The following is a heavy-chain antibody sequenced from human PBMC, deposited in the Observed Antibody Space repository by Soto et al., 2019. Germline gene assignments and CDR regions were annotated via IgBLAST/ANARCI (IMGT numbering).Heavy chain of an antibody. CDR3: ARDNILGILYGGMDV. CDR2: IYYSGST. D-gene: IGHD3-3*01. CDR1: GGSISSGDYY. V-gene: IGHV4-30-4*01. Sequence: SETLSLTCTVSGGSISSGDYYWSWIRQPPGKGLEWIGYIYYSGSTYYNPSLKSRVTISVDTSKNQFSLKLSSVTAADTAVYYCARDNILGILYGGMDVWGQGTTVTV. J-gene: IGHJ6*02.